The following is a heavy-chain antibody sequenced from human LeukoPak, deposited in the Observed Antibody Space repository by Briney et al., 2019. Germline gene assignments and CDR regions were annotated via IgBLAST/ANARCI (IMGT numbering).Heavy chain of an antibody. Sequence: GGSLRLSCAASGFPFSSYAMSWVRQAPGKGLEWVSAISGSSGSTYYADSVKGRFTISRDNSKNTLYLQMNSLRAEDTTVYYCAKDGVSGYYGYYFDYWGQGTLVTVSS. CDR3: AKDGVSGYYGYYFDY. D-gene: IGHD3-22*01. CDR2: ISGSSGST. J-gene: IGHJ4*02. V-gene: IGHV3-23*01. CDR1: GFPFSSYA.